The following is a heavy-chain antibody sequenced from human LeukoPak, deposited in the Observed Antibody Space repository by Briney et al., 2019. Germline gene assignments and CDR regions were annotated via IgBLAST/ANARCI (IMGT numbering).Heavy chain of an antibody. V-gene: IGHV4-39*01. D-gene: IGHD4-17*01. CDR3: ARLHPLRRGHYYYYMDV. CDR2: IFYSGST. J-gene: IGHJ6*03. Sequence: SETLSLTCTVSGGSVSSSSYYWGWIRQPPGKGLEWIGSIFYSGSTSYNPSLKSRVTVSVDTSKNQFSLKLSSVTAADTAVYYCARLHPLRRGHYYYYMDVWGKGTTVTVSS. CDR1: GGSVSSSSYY.